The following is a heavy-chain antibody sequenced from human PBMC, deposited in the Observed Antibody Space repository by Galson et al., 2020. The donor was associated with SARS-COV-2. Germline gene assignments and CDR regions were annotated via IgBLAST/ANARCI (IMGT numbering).Heavy chain of an antibody. V-gene: IGHV1-18*01. J-gene: IGHJ4*02. Sequence: ASVKVSCKASGYTFTSYGISWVRQAPGQGLEWMGWISAYNGNTNYAQKLQGRVTMTTDTSTSTAYMELRSLRSDDTAVYYCARDTRILKGKDGLPFVDWGQGTLVTVSS. CDR1: GYTFTSYG. CDR2: ISAYNGNT. D-gene: IGHD2-21*01. CDR3: ARDTRILKGKDGLPFVD.